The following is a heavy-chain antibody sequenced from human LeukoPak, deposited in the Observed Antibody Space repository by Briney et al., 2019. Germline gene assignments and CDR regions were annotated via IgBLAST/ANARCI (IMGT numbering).Heavy chain of an antibody. CDR2: IIPIFGTA. CDR3: ARGCVLRVWGSYRYKELDC. CDR1: GGTFSSYA. J-gene: IGHJ4*02. V-gene: IGHV1-69*05. D-gene: IGHD3-16*02. Sequence: SVKVSCKASGGTFSSYAISWVRQAPGQGLEWMGGIIPIFGTANYAQKFQGRVTITTDESTSTAYMELSSLRSEDTAVYYCARGCVLRVWGSYRYKELDCLVEGTLVTVCS.